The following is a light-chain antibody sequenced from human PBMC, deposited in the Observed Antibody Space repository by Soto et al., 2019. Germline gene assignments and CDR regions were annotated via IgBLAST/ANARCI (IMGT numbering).Light chain of an antibody. Sequence: QSVLTQPASVSGSPGQSITISCTGTSSDVGGYNYVSWYQQHPGKAPKLMIYDVSNRPSGVSNRFSGSKSGNTASLTISGLQAEDEADYYCSSYTSSSTYVFGTGTKVIGL. J-gene: IGLJ1*01. CDR3: SSYTSSSTYV. CDR1: SSDVGGYNY. V-gene: IGLV2-14*01. CDR2: DVS.